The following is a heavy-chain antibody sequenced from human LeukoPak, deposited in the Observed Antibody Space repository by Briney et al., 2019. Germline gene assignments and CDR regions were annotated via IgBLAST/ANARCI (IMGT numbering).Heavy chain of an antibody. V-gene: IGHV4-59*01. CDR3: ARTILWFGDINWFDP. D-gene: IGHD3-10*01. CDR2: IYYSGST. Sequence: PSETLSLTCTVSGGSISSYYWSWIRQPPGKGLEWIGYIYYSGSTNYNPSLKRRVTISVDTSKNQFSLKLSSVTAADTAVYYCARTILWFGDINWFDPWGQGTLVTVSS. CDR1: GGSISSYY. J-gene: IGHJ5*02.